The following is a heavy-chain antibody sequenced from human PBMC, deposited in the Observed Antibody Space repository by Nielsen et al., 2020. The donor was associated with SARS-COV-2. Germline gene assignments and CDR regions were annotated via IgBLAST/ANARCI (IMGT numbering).Heavy chain of an antibody. CDR2: ISYDGTNK. J-gene: IGHJ6*02. Sequence: GESLKISCEASGFTFRSYGIHWVRQAPGKGLEWVALISYDGTNKDYTDSVKGRFTISRDNSKNTLYLQMNSLRAEDTAVYFCVKDRNDFWSGYYHGVQGHAMDVWGQGTTVTVPS. CDR1: GFTFRSYG. CDR3: VKDRNDFWSGYYHGVQGHAMDV. V-gene: IGHV3-30*18. D-gene: IGHD3-3*01.